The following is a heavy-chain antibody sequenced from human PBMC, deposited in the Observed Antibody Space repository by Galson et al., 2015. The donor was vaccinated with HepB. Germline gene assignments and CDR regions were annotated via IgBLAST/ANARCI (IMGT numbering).Heavy chain of an antibody. CDR1: GFTFSSYA. J-gene: IGHJ4*02. Sequence: SLRLSCAASGFTFSSYAMHWVRQAPGKGLEWVAVISYDGSNKYYADSVKGRFTISRDNSKNTLYLQMNSLRAEDTAVYYCARASWGSSWYDQWWYFDYWGQGTLVTVSS. CDR3: ARASWGSSWYDQWWYFDY. V-gene: IGHV3-30*04. CDR2: ISYDGSNK. D-gene: IGHD6-13*01.